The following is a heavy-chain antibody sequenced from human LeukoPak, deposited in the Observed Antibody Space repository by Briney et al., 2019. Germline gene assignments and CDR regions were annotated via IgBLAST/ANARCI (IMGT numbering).Heavy chain of an antibody. J-gene: IGHJ4*02. CDR3: ARQGDFWSGYLGY. CDR2: IYYSGGT. D-gene: IGHD3-3*01. V-gene: IGHV4-39*01. Sequence: SETLSLTCTVSGGSISSSSYYWGWIRQPPGKGLEWIGSIYYSGGTYYNLSLKSRVTISVDTSKNQFSLKLSSVTAADTAVYYCARQGDFWSGYLGYWGQGTLVTVPS. CDR1: GGSISSSSYY.